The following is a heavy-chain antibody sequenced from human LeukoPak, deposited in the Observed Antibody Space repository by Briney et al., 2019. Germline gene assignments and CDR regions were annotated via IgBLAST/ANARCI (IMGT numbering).Heavy chain of an antibody. CDR3: ARGSAAAAVDY. D-gene: IGHD6-13*01. V-gene: IGHV4-61*05. CDR2: IYYSGST. CDR1: GGSISSSSYY. J-gene: IGHJ4*02. Sequence: SETLSLTCTVSGGSISSSSYYWGWIRQPPGKGLEWIGYIYYSGSTNYNPSLKSRVTISVDTSKNQFSLKLSSVTAADTAVYYCARGSAAAAVDYWGQGTLVTVSS.